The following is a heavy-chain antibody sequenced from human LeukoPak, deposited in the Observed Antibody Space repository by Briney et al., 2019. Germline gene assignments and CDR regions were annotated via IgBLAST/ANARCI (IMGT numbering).Heavy chain of an antibody. V-gene: IGHV3-30*04. CDR1: GFTFSDYA. Sequence: GRSLRLSCAASGFTFSDYAMHWVRQAPGKGLEWVTVIANDGRDKKYADSVRGRFTISRDNSKNTVYLQMDSLRVEDMAVYYCAKDSKITSADYYFDYWGLGTLVTVSS. J-gene: IGHJ4*02. D-gene: IGHD6-13*01. CDR3: AKDSKITSADYYFDY. CDR2: IANDGRDK.